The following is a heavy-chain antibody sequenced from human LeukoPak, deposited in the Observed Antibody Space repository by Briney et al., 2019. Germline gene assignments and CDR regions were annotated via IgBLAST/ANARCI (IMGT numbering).Heavy chain of an antibody. Sequence: TGGSLRLSCAASGFTFSSYGMSWVRQAPGRGLEWVSGILPSGGNTYYADSVKGRLTISRDNSNETLYLHMDSLRADDTAVYYCAKGGHYSWFDPWGQGTLVIVSS. J-gene: IGHJ5*02. CDR3: AKGGHYSWFDP. CDR2: ILPSGGNT. D-gene: IGHD1-26*01. V-gene: IGHV3-23*01. CDR1: GFTFSSYG.